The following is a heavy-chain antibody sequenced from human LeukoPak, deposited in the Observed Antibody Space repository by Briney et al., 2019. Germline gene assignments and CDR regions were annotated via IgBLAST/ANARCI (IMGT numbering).Heavy chain of an antibody. J-gene: IGHJ3*02. V-gene: IGHV3-7*01. Sequence: WVANIKQDGSEKYYVDSVKGRFTISRDNAKNSLYLQMNSLRAEDTAVYYCARVSPKDAFDIWGQGTMVTVSS. CDR3: ARVSPKDAFDI. CDR2: IKQDGSEK.